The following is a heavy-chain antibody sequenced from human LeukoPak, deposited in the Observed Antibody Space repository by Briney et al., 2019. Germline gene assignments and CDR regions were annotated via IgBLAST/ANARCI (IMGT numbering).Heavy chain of an antibody. Sequence: GGSLRLSCAASGFTFSSYSMNWVRQAPGKGLEWVSSLSTSSSYIYYADSLKGRFTISRDNARNSLYLQMNSLRAEDTAVYYCARSQGTIPDSVPLDIWGQGTMVTVSS. CDR1: GFTFSSYS. CDR2: LSTSSSYI. D-gene: IGHD5/OR15-5a*01. CDR3: ARSQGTIPDSVPLDI. J-gene: IGHJ3*02. V-gene: IGHV3-21*01.